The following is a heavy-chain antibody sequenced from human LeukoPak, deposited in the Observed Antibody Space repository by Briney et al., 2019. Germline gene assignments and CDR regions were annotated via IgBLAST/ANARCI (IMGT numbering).Heavy chain of an antibody. J-gene: IGHJ4*02. CDR3: ARVAGYSYGSDFDY. Sequence: GSLRLSCAASGFTFSDHYMDWVRQAPGKGLEWVGRTRNKANSYTTEYAASVKGRFTISRDDSKNSLYLQMNSLKTEDTAVYYCARVAGYSYGSDFDYWGQGTLVTVSS. CDR2: TRNKANSYTT. CDR1: GFTFSDHY. D-gene: IGHD5-18*01. V-gene: IGHV3-72*01.